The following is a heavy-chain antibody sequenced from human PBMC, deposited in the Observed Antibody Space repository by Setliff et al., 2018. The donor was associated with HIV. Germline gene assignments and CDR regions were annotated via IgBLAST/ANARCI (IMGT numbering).Heavy chain of an antibody. Sequence: PSETLSLTCSVSGGSIRGTSFYWGWIRQPPGKGLEWIANIYYSGHAYYNPSLESRVSISVDTSKNQFSLKMTSVTAADTAVYYCARPRLRGSGAFDIWGQGTMVTVSS. CDR2: IYYSGHA. CDR1: GGSIRGTSFY. CDR3: ARPRLRGSGAFDI. J-gene: IGHJ3*02. V-gene: IGHV4-39*01. D-gene: IGHD2-21*01.